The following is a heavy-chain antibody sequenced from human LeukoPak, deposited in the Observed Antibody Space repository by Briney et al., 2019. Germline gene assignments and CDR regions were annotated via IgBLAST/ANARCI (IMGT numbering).Heavy chain of an antibody. CDR1: GFTFSSYV. J-gene: IGHJ4*02. D-gene: IGHD6-13*01. Sequence: GGSLRLSCAASGFTFSSYVMTWVRQAPGKGLEWVSVISGSGEIIWCADSVRDRFTISRDNSKNTLYLHMNSLRAEDTGMYYCARKVPGEAAALGDYWGQGTLVTVSS. CDR2: ISGSGEII. V-gene: IGHV3-23*01. CDR3: ARKVPGEAAALGDY.